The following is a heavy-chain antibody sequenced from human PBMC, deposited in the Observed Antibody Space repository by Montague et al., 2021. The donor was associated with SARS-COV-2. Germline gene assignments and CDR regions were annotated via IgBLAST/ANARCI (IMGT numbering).Heavy chain of an antibody. J-gene: IGHJ4*02. CDR1: GGSITNSNYY. CDR2: IFDKGST. Sequence: SETLSLTCSVSGGSITNSNYYWVWIRQPPGKELEWIGRIFDKGSTNYNPYCKIRLTLSVDTSKNQFSLRLMSATAADMSFYFCARLSWIATADPLTFDYWGQGALVTISS. V-gene: IGHV4-39*01. CDR3: ARLSWIATADPLTFDY. D-gene: IGHD6-13*01.